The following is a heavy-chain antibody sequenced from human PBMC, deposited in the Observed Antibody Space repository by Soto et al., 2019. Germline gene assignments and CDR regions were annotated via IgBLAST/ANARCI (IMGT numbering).Heavy chain of an antibody. CDR3: ATWRTYGMDV. J-gene: IGHJ6*02. CDR1: GFTFSSYA. D-gene: IGHD1-1*01. Sequence: GGSLRLSCAASGFTFSSYAMHWVRQAPGKGLEWVAVISYDGSNKYYADSVKGRFTISRDNSKNTLYLQMNSLRAEDTAVYYCATWRTYGMDVWGQGTTVTVSS. CDR2: ISYDGSNK. V-gene: IGHV3-30-3*01.